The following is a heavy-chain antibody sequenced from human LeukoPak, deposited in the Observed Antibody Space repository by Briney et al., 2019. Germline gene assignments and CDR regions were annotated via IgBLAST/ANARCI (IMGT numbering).Heavy chain of an antibody. D-gene: IGHD2/OR15-2a*01. J-gene: IGHJ4*02. Sequence: GGSLRLSCAASGFPLSSYAMSWVRQGPGKGLEWVAATSSSDPGTYHADSVRGRFTISRDNSKNTLYLQINSLRPEDTAVFYCAKSSDGSTSFDYWGQGALVTVSS. V-gene: IGHV3-23*01. CDR2: TSSSDPGT. CDR3: AKSSDGSTSFDY. CDR1: GFPLSSYA.